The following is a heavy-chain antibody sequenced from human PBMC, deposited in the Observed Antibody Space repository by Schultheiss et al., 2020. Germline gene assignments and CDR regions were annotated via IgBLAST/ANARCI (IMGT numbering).Heavy chain of an antibody. CDR1: GGSISSSSYY. J-gene: IGHJ4*02. CDR3: AKGGGVRQWLQFDS. V-gene: IGHV4-61*02. Sequence: SETLSLTCTVSGGSISSSSYYWGWIRQPAGKGLEWIGRIYTSGSTNYNPSLKSRVTISVDTSKNQFSLKLSSVTAADTAVYYCAKGGGVRQWLQFDSWGQGTLVTVSS. CDR2: IYTSGST. D-gene: IGHD3-16*01.